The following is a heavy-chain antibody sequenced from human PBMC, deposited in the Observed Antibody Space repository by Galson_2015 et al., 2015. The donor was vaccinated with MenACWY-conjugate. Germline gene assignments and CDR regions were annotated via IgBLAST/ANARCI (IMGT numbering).Heavy chain of an antibody. CDR3: ARGRDGYNYGHWYFDL. V-gene: IGHV3-21*01. D-gene: IGHD5-24*01. CDR2: ISSSSYI. CDR1: GFTFSSYS. Sequence: SLRLSCAASGFTFSSYSMNWVRQAPGKGLEWVSSISSSSYIYYADSVKGRFTISRDNAKNSLYLQMNSLRAEDTAVYYCARGRDGYNYGHWYFDLWGRGTLVTVSS. J-gene: IGHJ2*01.